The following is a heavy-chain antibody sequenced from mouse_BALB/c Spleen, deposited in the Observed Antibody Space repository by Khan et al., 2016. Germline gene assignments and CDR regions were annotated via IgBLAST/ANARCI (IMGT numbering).Heavy chain of an antibody. D-gene: IGHD1-1*01. V-gene: IGHV3-2*02. CDR2: ISYSGST. J-gene: IGHJ2*01. CDR1: GYSITSDYA. CDR3: ARSNYGSSYLPYFDY. Sequence: EVQLQESGPGLVKPSQSLSLTCTVTGYSITSDYAWNWIRQFPGNKLEWMGYISYSGSTSYNPSLKSRISITRDTSKNQFFLQLNSVTTEDTATYYCARSNYGSSYLPYFDYWGQGTTLTVSS.